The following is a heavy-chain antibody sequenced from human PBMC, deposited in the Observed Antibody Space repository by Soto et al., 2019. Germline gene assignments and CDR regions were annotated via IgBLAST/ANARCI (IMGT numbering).Heavy chain of an antibody. Sequence: GGSLRLSCAASGFTFSSLAMSWVRQAPGKGLEWVSAISGSGGSTYYADSVKGRFTISRDNSKNTLYLQMNSLRAEDTAVYYCAKGITPTGTFYYFDYWGQGTLVTVSS. CDR3: AKGITPTGTFYYFDY. CDR1: GFTFSSLA. D-gene: IGHD1-1*01. J-gene: IGHJ4*02. V-gene: IGHV3-23*01. CDR2: ISGSGGST.